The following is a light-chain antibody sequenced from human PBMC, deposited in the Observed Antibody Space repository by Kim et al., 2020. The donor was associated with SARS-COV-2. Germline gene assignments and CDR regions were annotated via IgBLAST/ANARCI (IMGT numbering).Light chain of an antibody. J-gene: IGLJ2*01. Sequence: ALGQTVRITCQGDSLRTYYATWYQQKPGQAPIVVFYGKNNRPSGIPDRFSGSSSGNTASLTITGTQAGDEADYYCNSRDNNDNVVFGGGTRLTVL. CDR1: SLRTYY. CDR2: GKN. V-gene: IGLV3-19*01. CDR3: NSRDNNDNVV.